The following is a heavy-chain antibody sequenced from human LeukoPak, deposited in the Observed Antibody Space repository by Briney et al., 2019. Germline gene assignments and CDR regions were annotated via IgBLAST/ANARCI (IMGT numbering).Heavy chain of an antibody. Sequence: ASEKVSCKVSGYTLTELSMHWVRQAPGKGLEWMGGFDPEDGETIYAQKFQGRVTMTEDTSTDTAYMELSSLRSEDTAVYYCATGIMVRGVIKDYYGMDVWGQGTTVTVSS. V-gene: IGHV1-24*01. CDR2: FDPEDGET. D-gene: IGHD3-10*01. CDR1: GYTLTELS. J-gene: IGHJ6*02. CDR3: ATGIMVRGVIKDYYGMDV.